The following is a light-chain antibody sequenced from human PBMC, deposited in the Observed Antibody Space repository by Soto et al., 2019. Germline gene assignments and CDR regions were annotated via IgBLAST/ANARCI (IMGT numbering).Light chain of an antibody. CDR1: SSDIESNT. CDR2: SNY. J-gene: IGLJ1*01. CDR3: AAWDDILNGYV. Sequence: HSALTQTPSASGTPGQMVTISCSGSSSDIESNTVTWYQQLPGTAPKLVIYSNYDRPSGVPDRFSGSTSGTSASLVIRGLQSEDEADYYCAAWDDILNGYVFGGGTKVTVL. V-gene: IGLV1-44*01.